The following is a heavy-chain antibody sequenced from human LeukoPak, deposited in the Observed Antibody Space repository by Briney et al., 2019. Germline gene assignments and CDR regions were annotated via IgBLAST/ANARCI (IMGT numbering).Heavy chain of an antibody. V-gene: IGHV4-30-4*01. D-gene: IGHD3-10*01. J-gene: IGHJ4*02. CDR1: GASISSGGYY. Sequence: PSQTLSLTCTVSGASISSGGYYWSWIRQPPGKGLKWIGYISSSGRTYYNPSLKSRITVSIDTAKNQFSLKVNSVTAADTAVYYCARGQYGSGIAYWGQGTLVTVSS. CDR3: ARGQYGSGIAY. CDR2: ISSSGRT.